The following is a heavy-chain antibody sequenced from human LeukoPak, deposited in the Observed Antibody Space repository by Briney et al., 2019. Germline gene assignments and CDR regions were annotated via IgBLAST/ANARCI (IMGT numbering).Heavy chain of an antibody. CDR2: INNDGNST. Sequence: GGSLRLSCAASGFTLSSNWMHWVRQAPGKGLVWVSRINNDGNSTSYADSVKGRLTISRDNAKDTLFLQMNSLRAEDTAVYYCVKYSSGWNWGQGTLVTVSS. CDR3: VKYSSGWN. D-gene: IGHD6-19*01. CDR1: GFTLSSNW. V-gene: IGHV3-74*01. J-gene: IGHJ4*02.